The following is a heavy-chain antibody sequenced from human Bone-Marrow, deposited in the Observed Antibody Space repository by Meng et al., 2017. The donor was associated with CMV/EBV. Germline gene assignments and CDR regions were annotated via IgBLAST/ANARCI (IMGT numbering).Heavy chain of an antibody. V-gene: IGHV3-30*14. CDR2: IAYDGSIE. D-gene: IGHD2-21*01. CDR3: ARDVTTLGYSCMDV. J-gene: IGHJ6*02. CDR1: GSTLSGYN. Sequence: GESLKISCVASGSTLSGYNMHWVRQAPGKGLEWVALIAYDGSIEYYADSVRGRFTISRDNSKNTLYVHMNSLRPEDTATYYCARDVTTLGYSCMDVWGQGTTVTVSS.